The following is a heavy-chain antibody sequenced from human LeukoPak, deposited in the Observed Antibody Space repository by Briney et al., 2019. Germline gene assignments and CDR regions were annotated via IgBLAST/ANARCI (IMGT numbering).Heavy chain of an antibody. CDR1: GYTLTELS. V-gene: IGHV1-24*01. CDR3: ATDQLYYDYVWGSYRRGYFDY. J-gene: IGHJ4*02. D-gene: IGHD3-16*02. CDR2: FDPEDGET. Sequence: ASVTVSCKVSGYTLTELSMHWVRQAPGKGLEWMGGFDPEDGETIYAQKFQGRVTMNEDTSTDTAYMELSSLRSEDTAVYYCATDQLYYDYVWGSYRRGYFDYWGQGTLVTVSS.